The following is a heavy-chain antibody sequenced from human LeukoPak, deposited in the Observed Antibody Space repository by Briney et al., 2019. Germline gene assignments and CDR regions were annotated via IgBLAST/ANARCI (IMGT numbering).Heavy chain of an antibody. V-gene: IGHV3-30*02. J-gene: IGHJ4*02. CDR2: IRYDGSNK. CDR1: GFTFSCFG. D-gene: IGHD6-13*01. Sequence: GSLRLSFAASGFTFSCFGMAWVRPAPGKGLGWVAFIRYDGSNKYYADSVKGRFTISRDNSKNTLYLQMNSLRAEDTAVYYCCGIAAAGVFDYWGQGTLVTVSS. CDR3: CGIAAAGVFDY.